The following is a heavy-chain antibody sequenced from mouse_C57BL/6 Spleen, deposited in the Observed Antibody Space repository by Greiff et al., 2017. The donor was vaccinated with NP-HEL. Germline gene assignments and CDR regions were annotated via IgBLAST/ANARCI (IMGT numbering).Heavy chain of an antibody. V-gene: IGHV1-53*01. Sequence: QVQLKQPGTELVKPGASVKLSCKASGYTFTSYWMHWVKQRPGQGLEWIGNINPSNGGTNYNEKFKSKATLTVDKSSSTAYMQLSSLTSEDSAVYYCARGIYYGPWFAYWGQGTLVTVSA. J-gene: IGHJ3*01. D-gene: IGHD2-1*01. CDR3: ARGIYYGPWFAY. CDR2: INPSNGGT. CDR1: GYTFTSYW.